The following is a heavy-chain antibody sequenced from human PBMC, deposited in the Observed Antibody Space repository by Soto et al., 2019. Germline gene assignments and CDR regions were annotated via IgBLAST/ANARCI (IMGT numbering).Heavy chain of an antibody. D-gene: IGHD3-10*01. CDR3: ARDSQVGWFGELLTYYMDV. Sequence: PGGSLRLSCAASGFTFSSYAMSCVRQAPGKGLEWVSGISDSGVSTYYADSVKGRLTISRDNPKNTLYLQMNSLRAEDTAAYYCARDSQVGWFGELLTYYMDVWGKGATVTVSS. V-gene: IGHV3-23*01. J-gene: IGHJ6*03. CDR2: ISDSGVST. CDR1: GFTFSSYA.